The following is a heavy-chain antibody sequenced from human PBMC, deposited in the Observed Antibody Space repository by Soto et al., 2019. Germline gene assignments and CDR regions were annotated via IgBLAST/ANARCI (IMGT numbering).Heavy chain of an antibody. CDR1: GYTFIRYG. Sequence: QVQLVQSAGEVKKPGASVKVSCKASGYTFIRYGITWVRQAPGQGLEWMGWISPYNDYTIYAQKXQXRVXMTTDTSTRTVYLDLRSLKSDDTAVYYCARGGYYDNTWGKLSHYGLDVWGQGTSVTXSS. D-gene: IGHD3-16*01. CDR3: ARGGYYDNTWGKLSHYGLDV. CDR2: ISPYNDYT. J-gene: IGHJ6*02. V-gene: IGHV1-18*01.